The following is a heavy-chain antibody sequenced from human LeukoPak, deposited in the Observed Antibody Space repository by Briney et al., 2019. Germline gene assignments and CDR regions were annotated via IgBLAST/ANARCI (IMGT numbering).Heavy chain of an antibody. Sequence: SVKVSCKASGGTFSSYAISWVRQAPGQGLEWMGRIIPILGIANYAQKFQGRVTMTEDTSTDTAYMELSSLRSEDAAVYYCASREEFDYWGQEPWSPSPQ. D-gene: IGHD5-24*01. V-gene: IGHV1-69*04. CDR1: GGTFSSYA. CDR3: ASREEFDY. CDR2: IIPILGIA. J-gene: IGHJ4*01.